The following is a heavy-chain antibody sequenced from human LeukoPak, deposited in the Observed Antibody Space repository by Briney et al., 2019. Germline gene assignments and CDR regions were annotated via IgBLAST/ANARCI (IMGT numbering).Heavy chain of an antibody. CDR1: GFTFSSYA. V-gene: IGHV3-23*01. Sequence: GGSLRLSCAASGFTFSSYAMSWVRQAPGKGLEWVSGISGSGGSTYYADSVKGRFTISRDNSKNTLYLQMNSLRAEDTAVYYCARGNGSGSFDYWGQGTLVTVSS. J-gene: IGHJ4*02. D-gene: IGHD3-10*01. CDR2: ISGSGGST. CDR3: ARGNGSGSFDY.